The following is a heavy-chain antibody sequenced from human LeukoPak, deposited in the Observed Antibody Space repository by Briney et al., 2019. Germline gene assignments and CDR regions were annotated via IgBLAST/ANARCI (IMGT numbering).Heavy chain of an antibody. CDR3: ARHIVGEQNFDY. Sequence: GGSLRLSCAASEFTVSSNYMTWVRQAPGKGPEWVASIKDDGSAQFYVDSLEGRFTISRDNAKNTLYLQMDTMRVEDTAVYYCARHIVGEQNFDYWSQGTLVTVSS. D-gene: IGHD3-16*02. CDR2: IKDDGSAQ. J-gene: IGHJ4*02. V-gene: IGHV3-7*01. CDR1: EFTVSSNY.